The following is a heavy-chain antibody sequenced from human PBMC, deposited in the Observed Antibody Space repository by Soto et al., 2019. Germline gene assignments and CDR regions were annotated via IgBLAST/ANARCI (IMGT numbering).Heavy chain of an antibody. Sequence: QVQLVQSGAEVKKPGSSVKVSCKASGGTFSSYAISWVRQAPGQGLEWMGGIIPIFGKANYAQKFQGRVTITADESTSTAYMELSSLRSEDTAVYYCARSPIPLSTDSSGYYPNIWGQGTLVTVSS. CDR3: ARSPIPLSTDSSGYYPNI. CDR2: IIPIFGKA. J-gene: IGHJ4*02. D-gene: IGHD3-22*01. V-gene: IGHV1-69*12. CDR1: GGTFSSYA.